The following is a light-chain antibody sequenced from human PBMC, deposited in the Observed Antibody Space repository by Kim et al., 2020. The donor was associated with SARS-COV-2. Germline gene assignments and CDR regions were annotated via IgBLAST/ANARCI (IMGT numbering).Light chain of an antibody. CDR1: ALPKQY. Sequence: SYELTQPPSVSVSPGQTARITCSGDALPKQYAYWYQQKPGQAPVVVIHKDSERPSGIPERFSGSSSGTTVTVTISGVQAEDEADYYCQSTDSSGTYPLVFGGGTQLTVL. J-gene: IGLJ3*02. V-gene: IGLV3-25*03. CDR2: KDS. CDR3: QSTDSSGTYPLV.